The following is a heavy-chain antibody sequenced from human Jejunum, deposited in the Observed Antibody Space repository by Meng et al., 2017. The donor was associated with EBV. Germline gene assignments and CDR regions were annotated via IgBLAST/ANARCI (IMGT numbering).Heavy chain of an antibody. V-gene: IGHV1-18*01. CDR2: ITVYNGNT. D-gene: IGHD5-12*01. J-gene: IGHJ4*01. CDR1: GYTFTRYG. CDR3: ARDSSGYNANDKVSDY. Sequence: VVLGPSGVGGKKPGASVMVSCKTSGYTFTRYGISWVRQAPGHGPEWMGWITVYNGNTNYAPRLQGRVTMTTDLSTSTAYMELRSLRSDDTAVYYCARDSSGYNANDKVSDYWGQGTLVTVSS.